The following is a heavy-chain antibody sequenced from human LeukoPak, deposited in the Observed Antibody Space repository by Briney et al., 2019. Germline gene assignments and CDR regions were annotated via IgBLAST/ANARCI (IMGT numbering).Heavy chain of an antibody. CDR3: AKDMVSGIAVAGTFDY. J-gene: IGHJ4*02. Sequence: GRSLRLSCAASGFTFDDYAMHWVRQAPGKGLEWVSGISWNSGSIGYADSVKGRFTISRDNAKNSLYLQMNSLRAEDTALYYCAKDMVSGIAVAGTFDYWGQGTLVTVSS. V-gene: IGHV3-9*01. D-gene: IGHD6-19*01. CDR2: ISWNSGSI. CDR1: GFTFDDYA.